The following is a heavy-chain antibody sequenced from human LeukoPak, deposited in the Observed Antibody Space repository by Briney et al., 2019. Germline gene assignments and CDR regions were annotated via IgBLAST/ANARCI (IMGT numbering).Heavy chain of an antibody. CDR2: INHSGTT. Sequence: PSETLSLTCAVYGGSFSGYYWSWIRQPPGKGLEWIGEINHSGTTNYNPSLKSRVTISVDTPKNQFSVSLTSVTAADTAVYYCARGALRRTAPHVFDIWGQGTMVTVSS. V-gene: IGHV4-34*01. CDR1: GGSFSGYY. D-gene: IGHD2-21*02. J-gene: IGHJ3*02. CDR3: ARGALRRTAPHVFDI.